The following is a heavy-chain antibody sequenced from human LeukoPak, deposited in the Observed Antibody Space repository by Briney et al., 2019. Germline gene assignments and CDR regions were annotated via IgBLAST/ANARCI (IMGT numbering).Heavy chain of an antibody. Sequence: GGSLRLSCAASGFTFSSYWMSWVRQAPGKGLEGVANIKQDGSEKYYVDSVKGRFTISRDNAKNSLYLQMNSLRAEDTAVYYCARDLEGHICYFDYWGQGTLVTVSS. D-gene: IGHD2-21*01. J-gene: IGHJ4*02. CDR2: IKQDGSEK. CDR3: ARDLEGHICYFDY. V-gene: IGHV3-7*01. CDR1: GFTFSSYW.